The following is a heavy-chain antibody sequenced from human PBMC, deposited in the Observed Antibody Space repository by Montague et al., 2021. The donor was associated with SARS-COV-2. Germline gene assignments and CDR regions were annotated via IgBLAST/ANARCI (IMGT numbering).Heavy chain of an antibody. J-gene: IGHJ6*02. CDR3: AGGELELHIRDYYYYGMDV. Sequence: SETLSLTCAVYGGSFSGYYWSWIRQPPGKGLEWIGEINNSGSTKYNPSLKSRVTISVDTSKNQFSLKLSSVTAADTAVYYCAGGELELHIRDYYYYGMDVWGQGTTVTVSS. D-gene: IGHD1-7*01. CDR1: GGSFSGYY. CDR2: INNSGST. V-gene: IGHV4-34*01.